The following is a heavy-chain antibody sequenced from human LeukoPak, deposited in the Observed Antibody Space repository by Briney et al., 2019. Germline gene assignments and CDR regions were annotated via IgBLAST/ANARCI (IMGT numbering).Heavy chain of an antibody. Sequence: GASVKVSCKASGYTFTSYDINWVRQATGQGLEWMGWMNPNSGNTGYAQKFQGRVTITRNTSISTAYMELSSLRSEDTAVYYCARGRGYKQQLVREDYWGQGTLVTVSS. J-gene: IGHJ4*02. CDR3: ARGRGYKQQLVREDY. CDR1: GYTFTSYD. V-gene: IGHV1-8*03. CDR2: MNPNSGNT. D-gene: IGHD6-13*01.